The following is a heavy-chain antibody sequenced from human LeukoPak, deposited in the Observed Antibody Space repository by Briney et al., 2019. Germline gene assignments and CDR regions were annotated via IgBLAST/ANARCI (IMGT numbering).Heavy chain of an antibody. CDR3: ARGQYDILTGYTRAFDI. V-gene: IGHV4-61*02. Sequence: SETLSLTCTVSGGSISSGSYYWSWIRQPAGKGLEWIGRIYTSGSTNYNPSLKSRVTISVDTSKNQFSLKLSSVTAADTAVYYCARGQYDILTGYTRAFDIWGQGTMVTVSS. D-gene: IGHD3-9*01. CDR2: IYTSGST. CDR1: GGSISSGSYY. J-gene: IGHJ3*02.